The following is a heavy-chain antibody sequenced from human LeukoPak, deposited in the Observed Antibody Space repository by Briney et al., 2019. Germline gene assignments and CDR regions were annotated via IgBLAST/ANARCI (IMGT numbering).Heavy chain of an antibody. J-gene: IGHJ4*02. D-gene: IGHD6-13*01. CDR2: IIPIFGTA. CDR1: GGTFSSYA. CDR3: ASSSSWYGPYYFDY. Sequence: SVKVSCKASGGTFSSYAISWVRQAPGQGLEWMGGIIPIFGTANYAQKFQGRVTITADKSTSTAYMELSSLRSEDTAVYYCASSSSWYGPYYFDYWGQGTLVTVSS. V-gene: IGHV1-69*06.